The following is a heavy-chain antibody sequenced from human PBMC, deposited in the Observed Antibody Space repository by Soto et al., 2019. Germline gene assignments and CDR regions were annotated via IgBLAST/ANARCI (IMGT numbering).Heavy chain of an antibody. J-gene: IGHJ4*02. V-gene: IGHV3-23*01. Sequence: EVQLLESGGGLVQPGGSLRLSCAASGFTFSSYAMSWVRQAPGKGLEVVSAISGSGGSTYYADSVKGRFTISRDNSKNTLYLQMNSLRAEDTAVYYCSKNGGEQWRGQYYFDYWGQGTLVTVSS. CDR3: SKNGGEQWRGQYYFDY. CDR1: GFTFSSYA. CDR2: ISGSGGST. D-gene: IGHD6-19*01.